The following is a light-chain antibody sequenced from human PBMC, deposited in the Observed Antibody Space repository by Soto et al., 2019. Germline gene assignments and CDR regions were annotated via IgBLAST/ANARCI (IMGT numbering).Light chain of an antibody. CDR2: DVC. Sequence: QSALTQPASVSGSPGQSITISCTGTSSDVGGYNYVSWYQQHPGKAPKLMIYDVCNRPSGVSNRFSVSKSGNTASLTISGLQAEEEADYYCRSYRSSSTPVVFGGGTKLTVL. J-gene: IGLJ2*01. V-gene: IGLV2-14*01. CDR1: SSDVGGYNY. CDR3: RSYRSSSTPVV.